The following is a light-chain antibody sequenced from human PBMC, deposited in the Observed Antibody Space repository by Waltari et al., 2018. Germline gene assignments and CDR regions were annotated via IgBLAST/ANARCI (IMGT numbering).Light chain of an antibody. CDR1: SNDIGGYNF. V-gene: IGLV2-23*02. CDR2: DVS. Sequence: QSALTQPASVSGSPGQSITISCMGTSNDIGGYNFVSWYQQHPGKPPKLMIYDVSKRPSGGSNRLSGSKSGNTASLTISGLQAEDEADYYCCSYVGGGTLIFGGGTNVTVL. CDR3: CSYVGGGTLI. J-gene: IGLJ2*01.